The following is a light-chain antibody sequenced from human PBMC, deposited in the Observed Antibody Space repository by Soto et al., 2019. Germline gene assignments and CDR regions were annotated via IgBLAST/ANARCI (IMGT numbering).Light chain of an antibody. CDR3: QQYNSYS. V-gene: IGKV3-20*01. CDR2: GAS. CDR1: QSLSSSY. Sequence: EIVLTQSPGTLPLSRGERATLSCRASQSLSSSYLAWYQQKPGQAPRLLIFGASIRVTGIPDRFIGSGSGTDFTLTISSLQPDDFATYYCQQYNSYSFGQGTKVDI. J-gene: IGKJ1*01.